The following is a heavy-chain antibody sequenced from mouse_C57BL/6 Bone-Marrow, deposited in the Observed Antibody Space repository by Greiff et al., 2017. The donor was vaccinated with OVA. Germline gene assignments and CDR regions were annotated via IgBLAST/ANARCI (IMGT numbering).Heavy chain of an antibody. V-gene: IGHV1-15*01. J-gene: IGHJ4*01. CDR3: TGGYGNYYAMDY. D-gene: IGHD2-1*01. CDR2: IDPETGGT. CDR1: GYTFTDYE. Sequence: QVQLQQSGAELVRPGASVTLSCKASGYTFTDYEMHWVKQTPVHGLEWIGAIDPETGGTAYNQKFKGKAILTADKSSSTAYMELRSLTSEDSAVYYCTGGYGNYYAMDYWGQGTSVTVSS.